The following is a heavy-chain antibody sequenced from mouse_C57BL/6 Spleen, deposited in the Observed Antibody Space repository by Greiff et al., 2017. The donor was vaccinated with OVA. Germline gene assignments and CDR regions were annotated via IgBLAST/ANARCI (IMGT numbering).Heavy chain of an antibody. Sequence: QVQLKQSGAELVKPGASVKISCKASGYAFSSYWMNWVKQRPGKGLEWIGQIYPGDGDTNYNGKFKGKATLTADKSSSTAYMQLSSLTSEDSAVYFCAREAVVATPFAYWGQGTLVTVSA. CDR2: IYPGDGDT. D-gene: IGHD1-1*01. J-gene: IGHJ3*01. CDR1: GYAFSSYW. CDR3: AREAVVATPFAY. V-gene: IGHV1-80*01.